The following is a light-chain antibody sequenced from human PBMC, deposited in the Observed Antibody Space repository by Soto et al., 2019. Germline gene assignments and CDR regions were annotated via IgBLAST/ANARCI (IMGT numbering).Light chain of an antibody. Sequence: EIVVTQSPCTLSVSPGERVTLSCRASQSVNSNYLAWYQQRPGPAPSLLIFGASYRTTGIPDRFSGSGSGSDFTLTINRLELEDFAVYSCEQYSSSSPAFTFGPGTKVDSK. CDR3: EQYSSSSPAFT. V-gene: IGKV3-20*01. CDR2: GAS. J-gene: IGKJ3*01. CDR1: QSVNSNY.